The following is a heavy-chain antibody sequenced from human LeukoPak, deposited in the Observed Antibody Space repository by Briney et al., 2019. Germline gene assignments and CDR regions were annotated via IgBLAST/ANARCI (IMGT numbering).Heavy chain of an antibody. CDR3: ARGSGYSGYDQFDY. V-gene: IGHV3-11*06. D-gene: IGHD5-12*01. J-gene: IGHJ4*02. CDR2: ISSSSSYT. CDR1: IFTFSDYY. Sequence: GGSLRLSCAASIFTFSDYYISWIRQAPGKGLEWVSYISSSSSYTNYADSVKGRFTISRDNAKNSLYLQMNSLRAEDTAVYYCARGSGYSGYDQFDYWGQGTLVTVSS.